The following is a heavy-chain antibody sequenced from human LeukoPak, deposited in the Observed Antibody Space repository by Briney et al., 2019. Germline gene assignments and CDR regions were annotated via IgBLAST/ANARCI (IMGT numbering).Heavy chain of an antibody. Sequence: PGGSLRLSCAASGFTFSNNAMHWVRQAPGKGLEWVSVIYSGGSTYYADSVKGRFTISRDNSKNTLYLQMNSLRAEDTAVYYCARDGIKLDSSGYYGYMDVWGKGTTVTVSS. V-gene: IGHV3-66*01. CDR2: IYSGGST. CDR1: GFTFSNNA. J-gene: IGHJ6*03. D-gene: IGHD3-22*01. CDR3: ARDGIKLDSSGYYGYMDV.